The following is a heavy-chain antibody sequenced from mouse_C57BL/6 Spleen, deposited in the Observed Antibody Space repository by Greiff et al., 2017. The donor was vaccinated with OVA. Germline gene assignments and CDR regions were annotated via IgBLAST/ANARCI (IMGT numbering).Heavy chain of an antibody. V-gene: IGHV1-64*01. CDR2: IHPNSGST. D-gene: IGHD2-5*01. CDR1: GYTFTSYW. CDR3: ASKESNLYYYAMDY. J-gene: IGHJ4*01. Sequence: QVQLQQPGAELVKPGASVKLSCKASGYTFTSYWMHWVKQRPGQGLEWIGMIHPNSGSTNYNEKFKSKATLTVDKSSSTAYMQLSSLTSEDSAVYYCASKESNLYYYAMDYWGQGTSVTVSS.